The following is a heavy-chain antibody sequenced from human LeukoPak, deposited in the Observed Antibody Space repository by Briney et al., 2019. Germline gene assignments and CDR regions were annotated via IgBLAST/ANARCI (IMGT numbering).Heavy chain of an antibody. CDR1: GYSISSGYY. J-gene: IGHJ4*02. V-gene: IGHV4-38-2*02. Sequence: SETLSLTCTVSGYSISSGYYWGWIRQPPGKGLEWIGSIYHSGSTYYNPSLKSRVTISVDTSKNQFSLKLSSVTAADTAVYYCARAYPRIAAAGHPAFFDYWGQGTLVTVSS. D-gene: IGHD6-13*01. CDR2: IYHSGST. CDR3: ARAYPRIAAAGHPAFFDY.